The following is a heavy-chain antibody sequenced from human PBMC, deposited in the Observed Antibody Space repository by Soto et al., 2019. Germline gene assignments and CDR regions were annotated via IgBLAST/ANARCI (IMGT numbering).Heavy chain of an antibody. D-gene: IGHD3-16*02. CDR2: ISGSGGST. J-gene: IGHJ4*02. V-gene: IGHV3-23*01. CDR1: GFTFSSYA. CDR3: AKDYQLFGGVIVPYFDY. Sequence: PGGSLRLSCAASGFTFSSYAMSWVRQAPGKGLEWVSAISGSGGSTYYADSVKGRFTISRDNSKNTLYLQMNSLRAEDTAVYYCAKDYQLFGGVIVPYFDYWGQGTLVTVSS.